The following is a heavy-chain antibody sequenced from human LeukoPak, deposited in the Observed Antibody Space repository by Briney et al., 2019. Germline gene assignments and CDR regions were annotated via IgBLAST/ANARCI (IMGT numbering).Heavy chain of an antibody. CDR1: GFTFSSYA. J-gene: IGHJ4*02. V-gene: IGHV3-23*01. D-gene: IGHD6-19*01. CDR3: AKSVSSIAVAGIVY. CDR2: ISGSGGST. Sequence: GGSLRLSCAASGFTFSSYAMHWVRQAPGKGLEWVSAISGSGGSTYYADSVKGRFTISRDNSKNTLYLQMNSLRAEDTAVYYCAKSVSSIAVAGIVYWGQGTLVTVSS.